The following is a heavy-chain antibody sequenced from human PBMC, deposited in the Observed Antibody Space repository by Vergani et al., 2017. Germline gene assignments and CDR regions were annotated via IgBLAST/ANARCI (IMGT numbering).Heavy chain of an antibody. J-gene: IGHJ4*02. CDR2: INPNSGGT. CDR1: GYTFIGYY. D-gene: IGHD6-6*01. CDR3: AREDIRRKAFEY. Sequence: QVQLVQSGAEVKKPGASVKVSCKASGYTFIGYYMHWVRQAPGQGLEWVGWINPNSGGTNYAQKFQGRVTMTRDTSISTAYMELSRLRSDDTAVYYSAREDIRRKAFEYWGQGTLVTVSS. V-gene: IGHV1-2*02.